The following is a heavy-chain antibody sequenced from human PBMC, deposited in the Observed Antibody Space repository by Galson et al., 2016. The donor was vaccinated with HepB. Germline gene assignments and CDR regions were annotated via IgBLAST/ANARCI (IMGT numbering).Heavy chain of an antibody. V-gene: IGHV1-18*01. CDR3: ARDRIQLWLPYYFDY. J-gene: IGHJ4*02. CDR1: GYTFTRYG. Sequence: SVKVSCKASGYTFTRYGISWVRQAPGQGLEWMGWISAYNGYTNYAQKLQGRVTMTTDTSTSTAYIELRSLRSDDTAVYYCARDRIQLWLPYYFDYWGQGTLVTVSS. D-gene: IGHD5-18*01. CDR2: ISAYNGYT.